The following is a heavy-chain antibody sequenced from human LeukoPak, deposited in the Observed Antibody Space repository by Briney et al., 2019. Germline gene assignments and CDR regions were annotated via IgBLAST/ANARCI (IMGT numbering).Heavy chain of an antibody. J-gene: IGHJ4*02. V-gene: IGHV3-23*01. CDR1: GFTFSNYA. CDR3: AKNGKYYFDY. D-gene: IGHD1-1*01. CDR2: ISGTGDST. Sequence: GGSLRLSCAASGFTFSNYALSWVRQAPGKGPEWVSFISGTGDSTYYADSVKGRFTISRDSSKNTLYLQMNSLRAEDTAVYYCAKNGKYYFDYWGQGTLVTVSS.